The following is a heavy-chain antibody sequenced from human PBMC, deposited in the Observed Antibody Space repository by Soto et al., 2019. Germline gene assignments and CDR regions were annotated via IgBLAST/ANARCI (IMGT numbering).Heavy chain of an antibody. CDR1: GFTFSRYA. CDR2: ISGSGSST. V-gene: IGHV3-23*01. J-gene: IGHJ4*02. D-gene: IGHD6-19*01. Sequence: GGSLRLSCAASGFTFSRYAMGWVRQAPGKGLEWVSAISGSGSSTYYADSVKGRFTISRDNSKNTLCLQMNSLRAEDTAVYYCAKGQQWLVRDIDYWGQGTLVTVSS. CDR3: AKGQQWLVRDIDY.